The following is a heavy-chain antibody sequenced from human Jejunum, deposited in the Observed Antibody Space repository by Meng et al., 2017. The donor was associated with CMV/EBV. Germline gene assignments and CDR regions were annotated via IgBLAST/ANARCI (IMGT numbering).Heavy chain of an antibody. V-gene: IGHV3-7*03. J-gene: IGHJ4*02. D-gene: IGHD3/OR15-3a*01. CDR1: GFMFGDNS. Sequence: GFMFGDNSMTWVRQAPGKGLEWVANIKPDGSEKYYVEYLKGRFTISRDNARNSLYLQMNSLGVGDTAVYYCARGREGFWTATPLNYWGRGTLVTVSS. CDR2: IKPDGSEK. CDR3: ARGREGFWTATPLNY.